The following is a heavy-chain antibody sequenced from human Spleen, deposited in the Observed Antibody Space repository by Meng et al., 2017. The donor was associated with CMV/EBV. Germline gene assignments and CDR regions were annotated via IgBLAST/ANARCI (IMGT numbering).Heavy chain of an antibody. J-gene: IGHJ5*02. CDR2: INIDGSST. D-gene: IGHD3-10*01. CDR1: GFTFSNYW. CDR3: ARERFGYYGSTSYTTNWFDP. V-gene: IGHV3-74*01. Sequence: ETLSLTCAASGFTFSNYWMHWVRQAPGKGLVWVSHINIDGSSTNYADSVKGRFTISRDNAKNTLYLQMNSLRAEDTAVYYCARERFGYYGSTSYTTNWFDPWGQGTLVTVSS.